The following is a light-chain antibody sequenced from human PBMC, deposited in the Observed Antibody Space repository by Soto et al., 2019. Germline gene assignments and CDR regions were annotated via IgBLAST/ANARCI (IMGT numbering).Light chain of an antibody. CDR2: GAS. J-gene: IGKJ3*01. CDR1: QNISSY. V-gene: IGKV3-20*01. Sequence: IVLTQSPVTLSLSPGERATLSCRASQNISSYLIWYQQKPGQAPRLLIHGASTRATGFPARFSGSGSGTDFTLTISRLEPEDFAVYYCKQYGSTFTFGPGTKVDIK. CDR3: KQYGSTFT.